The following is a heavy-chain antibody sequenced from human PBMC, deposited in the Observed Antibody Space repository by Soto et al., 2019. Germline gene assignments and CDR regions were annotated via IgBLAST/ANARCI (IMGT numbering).Heavy chain of an antibody. CDR2: VYYNGIT. CDR3: ARPRDGYNDSFDY. J-gene: IGHJ4*02. Sequence: SETLSLTCTVSGGSINNHYWSWIRQPPGKGLEWLGYVYYNGITNYNPSLKSRVTISVDTSKNQFSLKLSSVTAADTAVYYCARPRDGYNDSFDYWGQGTLVTVSS. CDR1: GGSINNHY. D-gene: IGHD5-12*01. V-gene: IGHV4-59*08.